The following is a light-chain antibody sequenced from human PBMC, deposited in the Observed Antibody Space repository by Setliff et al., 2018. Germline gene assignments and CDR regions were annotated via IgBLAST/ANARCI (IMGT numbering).Light chain of an antibody. CDR2: EVT. CDR1: SRDIGAYNS. J-gene: IGLJ1*01. Sequence: QSVLTQPPSASGSPGQSLTISCTGTSRDIGAYNSVSWYQQHPGKAPKLLIYEVTKRPSGAPDRFSGSKSGNTASLTVSGLQADDEADYFCCSYAASYNPYVFGTGTKSPS. V-gene: IGLV2-8*01. CDR3: CSYAASYNPYV.